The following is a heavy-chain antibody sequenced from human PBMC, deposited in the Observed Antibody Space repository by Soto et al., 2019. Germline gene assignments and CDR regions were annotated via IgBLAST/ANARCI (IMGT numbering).Heavy chain of an antibody. D-gene: IGHD6-19*01. CDR3: ARGVSTGIAVAGTGRFDY. J-gene: IGHJ4*02. Sequence: SVKVSRKASGGTFSSYAISWVRQAPGQGLEWMGGIIPIFGTANCAQKFQGRVTITADESTSTAYMELSSLRSEDTAVYYCARGVSTGIAVAGTGRFDYWGQGALVTVSS. CDR1: GGTFSSYA. CDR2: IIPIFGTA. V-gene: IGHV1-69*13.